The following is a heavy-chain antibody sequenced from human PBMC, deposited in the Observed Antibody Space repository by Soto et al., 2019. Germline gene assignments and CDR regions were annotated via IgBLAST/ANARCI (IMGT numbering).Heavy chain of an antibody. V-gene: IGHV3-30*18. J-gene: IGHJ6*02. D-gene: IGHD6-13*01. CDR3: AKGIAAAGTFYYYYGMDV. Sequence: GSLRLSCAASGFTFSSYGMHWVRQAPGKGLEWVAVISYDGSNKYYADSVKGRFTISRDNSKNTLYLQMNSLRAEDTAVYYCAKGIAAAGTFYYYYGMDVWGQGTTVTVSS. CDR2: ISYDGSNK. CDR1: GFTFSSYG.